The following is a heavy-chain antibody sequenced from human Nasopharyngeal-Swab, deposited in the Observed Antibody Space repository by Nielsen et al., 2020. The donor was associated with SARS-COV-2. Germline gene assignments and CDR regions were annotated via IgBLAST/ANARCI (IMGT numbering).Heavy chain of an antibody. CDR3: ARILVGRYYGSGSYYYFDY. CDR2: IDRDDDK. J-gene: IGHJ4*02. Sequence: SGPTLVKPTQTLTLTCTFSGFSLSTSGMCVSWIRQPPGKALEWLALIDRDDDKYYSTSLKTRLTISKDTSKDQVVLTMTNMDPVDTATYYCARILVGRYYGSGSYYYFDYWGQGTLVTVSS. D-gene: IGHD3-10*01. CDR1: GFSLSTSGMC. V-gene: IGHV2-70*01.